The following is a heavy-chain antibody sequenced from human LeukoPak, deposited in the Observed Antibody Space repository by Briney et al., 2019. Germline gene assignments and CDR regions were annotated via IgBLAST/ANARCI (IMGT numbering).Heavy chain of an antibody. Sequence: GGSLRLSCAASGFTFSSYSMNWVRQAPGKGLECVSSISSSSSYIYYADSVKGRFTISRDNAKNSLYLQMNSLRAEDTAVYYCARGVAYDILTGYYRIDAFDIWGQGTMVTVSS. CDR2: ISSSSSYI. CDR1: GFTFSSYS. J-gene: IGHJ3*02. CDR3: ARGVAYDILTGYYRIDAFDI. V-gene: IGHV3-21*01. D-gene: IGHD3-9*01.